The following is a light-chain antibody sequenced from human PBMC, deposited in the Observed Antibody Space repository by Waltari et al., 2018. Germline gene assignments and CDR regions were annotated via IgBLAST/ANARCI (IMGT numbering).Light chain of an antibody. CDR2: WAS. CDR1: QSVFYSPTNKNY. V-gene: IGKV4-1*01. Sequence: DFVMTQSPDSLAVSLGERATINCRSSQSVFYSPTNKNYLAWYQQKPGQPPKLLIYWASTRQSGVPDRFSGSGSGTDFNLTITNLQAEDVAVYYCQQYYSSPPVTFGTGTKVEIK. J-gene: IGKJ3*01. CDR3: QQYYSSPPVT.